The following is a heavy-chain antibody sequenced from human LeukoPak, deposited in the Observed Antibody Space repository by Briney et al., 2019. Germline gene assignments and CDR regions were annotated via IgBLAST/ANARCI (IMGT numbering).Heavy chain of an antibody. Sequence: GGSLRLPCAASGFTFSDYDMHWVHQATGKGLEWVSAIGTAGDTYYTGSVKGRFTISRVNAKNSLYLQMNSLRAGDTAVYYCARVAKERVGGVYYFDYWGQGTLVTVSS. V-gene: IGHV3-13*01. CDR3: ARVAKERVGGVYYFDY. CDR2: IGTAGDT. CDR1: GFTFSDYD. J-gene: IGHJ4*02. D-gene: IGHD1-1*01.